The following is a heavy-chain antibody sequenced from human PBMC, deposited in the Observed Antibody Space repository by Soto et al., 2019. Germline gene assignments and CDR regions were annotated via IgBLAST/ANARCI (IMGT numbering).Heavy chain of an antibody. Sequence: HPGGSLRLSCAASGFSFSNYGYHWVRQAPGKGLEWVAVISYDESHKFYADSVKGRFTISRDNSKNTLYLQMNSLRAEDTAVYYCAKGGRQWLVTSDFNYWGQGA. CDR1: GFSFSNYG. J-gene: IGHJ4*02. D-gene: IGHD6-19*01. CDR3: AKGGRQWLVTSDFNY. V-gene: IGHV3-30*18. CDR2: ISYDESHK.